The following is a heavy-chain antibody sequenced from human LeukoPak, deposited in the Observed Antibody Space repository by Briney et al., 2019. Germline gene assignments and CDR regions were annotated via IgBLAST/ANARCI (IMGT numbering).Heavy chain of an antibody. J-gene: IGHJ5*02. V-gene: IGHV4-4*07. Sequence: SETLSLTCTVSGGSISSYYWSWIRQPAGKGLEWIGRIYTSGSTNYNPSLKGRVTMSVDTSKNQFSLKLSSVTAADAAVYYCARDASSSWNWFDPWGQGTLVTVSS. CDR3: ARDASSSWNWFDP. D-gene: IGHD6-13*01. CDR2: IYTSGST. CDR1: GGSISSYY.